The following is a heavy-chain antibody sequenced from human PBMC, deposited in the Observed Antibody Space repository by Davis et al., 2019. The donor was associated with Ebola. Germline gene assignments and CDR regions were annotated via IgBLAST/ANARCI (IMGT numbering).Heavy chain of an antibody. CDR1: GVTISGCA. CDR3: TSGITGTRGDY. CDR2: IRSKDNSYAT. J-gene: IGHJ4*02. D-gene: IGHD1-20*01. V-gene: IGHV3-73*01. Sequence: GGSLRLSCAVSGVTISGCAKYWGRQGSGKGLEWVGRIRSKDNSYATAYAASVKGRFTISRADSKNTAYLQMNSLTTEDTAVYYCTSGITGTRGDYWGQGTLVTVSS.